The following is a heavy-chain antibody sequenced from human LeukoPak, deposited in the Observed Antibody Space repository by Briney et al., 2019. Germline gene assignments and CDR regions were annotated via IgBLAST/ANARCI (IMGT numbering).Heavy chain of an antibody. V-gene: IGHV4-39*07. D-gene: IGHD5-24*01. J-gene: IGHJ4*02. CDR3: ARDRDGYNSAYFDY. CDR2: IYYSGST. Sequence: SETLSLTCTVSGGSISSSSYYWGWIRQPPGKGLEWIGSIYYSGSTYYNPSLKSRVTISVDTSKNQFSLKLSSVTAADTAVYYCARDRDGYNSAYFDYWGQGTLVTVSS. CDR1: GGSISSSSYY.